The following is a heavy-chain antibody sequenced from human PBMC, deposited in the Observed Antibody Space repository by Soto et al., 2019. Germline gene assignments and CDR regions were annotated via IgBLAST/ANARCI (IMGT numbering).Heavy chain of an antibody. J-gene: IGHJ3*02. D-gene: IGHD3-22*01. V-gene: IGHV1-69*13. CDR2: INPIFGTA. CDR3: ARIMKWLSQNPVFDAFAI. Sequence: GASVRVSCKASGGTFSSYAISWVRQSPGQGLEWMGGINPIFGTANYAQKFQGRVTITADESTSTAYMELSSLRSEDTAVYYCARIMKWLSQNPVFDAFAIWGQGTMVTVSS. CDR1: GGTFSSYA.